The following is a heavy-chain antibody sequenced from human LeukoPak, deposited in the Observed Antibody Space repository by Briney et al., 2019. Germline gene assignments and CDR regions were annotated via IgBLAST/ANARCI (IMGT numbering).Heavy chain of an antibody. V-gene: IGHV3-11*06. CDR3: ASGKQWLVRGDAFDI. CDR1: GFTFSDYY. CDR2: ISSSSSYT. D-gene: IGHD6-19*01. J-gene: IGHJ3*02. Sequence: GGSLRLSCAASGFTFSDYYMSWIRQAPGKGLEWVSYISSSSSYTNYADSVKGRFTISRDNAKNSLYLQMNSLGAEDTAVYYCASGKQWLVRGDAFDIWGQGTMVTVSS.